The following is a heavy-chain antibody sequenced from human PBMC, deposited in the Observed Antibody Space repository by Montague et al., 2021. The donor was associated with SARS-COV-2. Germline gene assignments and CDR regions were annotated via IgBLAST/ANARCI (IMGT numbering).Heavy chain of an antibody. J-gene: IGHJ4*02. D-gene: IGHD3-22*01. CDR3: ARGRDGYYHRSALFDY. Sequence: SETLSLTCTVSGGSISSYYWSWIRQPPGKGLEWIGYIYYSGSTNYNPSLKSRVTISVDTSKNQFSLKLTSVTAADTAVYYCARGRDGYYHRSALFDYSGQGTLVTVSS. V-gene: IGHV4-59*01. CDR2: IYYSGST. CDR1: GGSISSYY.